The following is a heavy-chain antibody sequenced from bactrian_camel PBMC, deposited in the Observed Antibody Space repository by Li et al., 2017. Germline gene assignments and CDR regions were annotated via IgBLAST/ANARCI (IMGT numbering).Heavy chain of an antibody. CDR3: AKKSSVNDGSPHFD. CDR1: GYDSSSNV. D-gene: IGHD2*01. CDR2: IDIGGNIGGDIT. V-gene: IGHV3S54*01. J-gene: IGHJ4*01. Sequence: HVQLVESGGGSVQAGESLRLTCTATGYDSSSNVCLAWFRQAPRKEREAVAVIDIGGNIGGDITYYADSVKGRFTVSRDNAKNTAYLQMNSLKSEDTAMYYCAKKSSVNDGSPHFDWGQGTQVTVS.